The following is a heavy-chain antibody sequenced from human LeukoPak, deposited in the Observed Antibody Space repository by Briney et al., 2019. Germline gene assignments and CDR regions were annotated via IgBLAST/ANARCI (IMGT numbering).Heavy chain of an antibody. CDR2: ISDSGGRT. Sequence: GGSLRLSCAVSGITLSNYGMSWVRLAPGKGLEWVAGISDSGGRTNYADSVKGRFTISRDNPKNTLYLQMNSLRAEDTAVYFCAKRGVVIRVILVGFHKEAYYFDSWGQGALVTVSS. D-gene: IGHD3-22*01. CDR3: AKRGVVIRVILVGFHKEAYYFDS. V-gene: IGHV3-23*01. CDR1: GITLSNYG. J-gene: IGHJ4*02.